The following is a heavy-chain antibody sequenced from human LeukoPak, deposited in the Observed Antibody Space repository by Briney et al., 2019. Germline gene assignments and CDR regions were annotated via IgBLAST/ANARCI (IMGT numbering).Heavy chain of an antibody. CDR1: GGSISSGSYY. Sequence: PSETLSLTCTVSGGSISSGSYYWSWIRQPAGKGLEWIGRIYTSGSTNYNPSLKSRVTISVDTSKNQFSLKLSSVTAADTAVYYCARGEYYYDSSGYRGNWFDPWGQGTLVTVSS. CDR3: ARGEYYYDSSGYRGNWFDP. V-gene: IGHV4-61*02. D-gene: IGHD3-22*01. J-gene: IGHJ5*02. CDR2: IYTSGST.